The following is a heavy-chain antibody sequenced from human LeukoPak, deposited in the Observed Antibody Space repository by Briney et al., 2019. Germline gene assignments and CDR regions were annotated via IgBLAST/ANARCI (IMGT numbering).Heavy chain of an antibody. CDR3: ARDQRGYYYDSFYMDV. CDR2: ISSGSSAI. D-gene: IGHD3-22*01. V-gene: IGHV3-21*01. CDR1: GFTFTTYS. Sequence: GGSLRLSCEASGFTFTTYSVTWVRQAPGKGLEWVSIISSGSSAIFSADALKGRFTISRDDAKNLLYLDMNSLRAEDTAVYYCARDQRGYYYDSFYMDVWGKGTTVTVSS. J-gene: IGHJ6*03.